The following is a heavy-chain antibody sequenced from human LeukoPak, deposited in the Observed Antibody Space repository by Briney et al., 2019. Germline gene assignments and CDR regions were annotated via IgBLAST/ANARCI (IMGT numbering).Heavy chain of an antibody. J-gene: IGHJ4*02. CDR3: KAGTLY. V-gene: IGHV4-34*01. Sequence: PSETLSLTCAVYGGSFSGYYWSWIRQPPGKGLEWIGEINHSGSTNYNPPLKSRVTISVDTSKNQFSLKLSSVTAADTAVYYCKAGTLYWGQGTLVTVSS. D-gene: IGHD6-19*01. CDR1: GGSFSGYY. CDR2: INHSGST.